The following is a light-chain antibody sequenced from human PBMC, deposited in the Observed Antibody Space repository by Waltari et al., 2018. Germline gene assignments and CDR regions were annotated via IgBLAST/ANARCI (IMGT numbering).Light chain of an antibody. J-gene: IGKJ5*01. CDR3: QQSSSSPIT. V-gene: IGKV1-39*01. Sequence: DIQMTQSPPSLSASVGDRVTITCRASQTISNSLYWYQQKPGKAPKLLIYGSFILQSGVPSRFSGSGSGTDFTLTISSLQPEDFATYYCQQSSSSPITFGQGTRLEIK. CDR1: QTISNS. CDR2: GSF.